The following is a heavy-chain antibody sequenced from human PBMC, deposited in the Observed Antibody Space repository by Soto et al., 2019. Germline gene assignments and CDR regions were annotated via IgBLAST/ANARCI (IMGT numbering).Heavy chain of an antibody. CDR3: AKVGYGSRDVHFDY. V-gene: IGHV1-46*01. CDR1: GYTFTSYD. J-gene: IGHJ4*02. CDR2: INPSGGST. Sequence: ASVKVSCKASGYTFTSYDINWVRQAPGQGLEWMGVINPSGGSTSYAQKFQGRVTMTRDTSTSTVYMEVSSLRPEDTAVYYCAKVGYGSRDVHFDYWGQGTLVTVSS. D-gene: IGHD3-10*01.